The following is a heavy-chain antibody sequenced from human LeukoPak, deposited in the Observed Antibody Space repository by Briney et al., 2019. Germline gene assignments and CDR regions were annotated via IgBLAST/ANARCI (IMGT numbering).Heavy chain of an antibody. V-gene: IGHV4-61*01. D-gene: IGHD1-26*01. CDR2: IYYSGST. CDR3: ARDNRLGATTP. Sequence: PSETLSLTCTVSGGSVSSGSYYWSWIRQPPGKGLEWIGYIYYSGSTNYNPSLKSRVTISVDTSKNQFSLKLSSVTAADTAVYYCARDNRLGATTPWGQGTLVTVSS. CDR1: GGSVSSGSYY. J-gene: IGHJ5*02.